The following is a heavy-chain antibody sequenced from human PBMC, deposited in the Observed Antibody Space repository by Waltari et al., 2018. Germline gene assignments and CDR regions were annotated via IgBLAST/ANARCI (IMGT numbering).Heavy chain of an antibody. D-gene: IGHD3-16*01. V-gene: IGHV3-7*01. CDR3: ARDGQAGGLNYGLDV. CDR2: INQDGSGR. CDR1: GFIVDRYW. Sequence: EVKLVESGGGLVQPGGSLSPACVASGFIVDRYWLTWVRQAPGKGLEWVANINQDGSGRYYVDSVKGRFTISRDNAKNSVDLQMNRLRVEDTAVYYCARDGQAGGLNYGLDVWGQGTTVTVSS. J-gene: IGHJ6*02.